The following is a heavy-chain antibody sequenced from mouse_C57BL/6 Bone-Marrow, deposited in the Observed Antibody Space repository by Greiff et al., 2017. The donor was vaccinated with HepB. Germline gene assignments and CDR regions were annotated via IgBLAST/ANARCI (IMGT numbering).Heavy chain of an antibody. CDR1: GYTFTSYW. D-gene: IGHD2-4*01. V-gene: IGHV1-55*01. CDR3: ARTGSTMITTYFDY. Sequence: QLQLQQSGAELVKPGASVKMSCKASGYTFTSYWITWVKQRPGQGLEWIGDIYPGSGSTNYNEKFKSKATLTVDTSSSTAYMQLSSLTSEDSAVYYCARTGSTMITTYFDYWGQGTTLTVSS. J-gene: IGHJ2*01. CDR2: IYPGSGST.